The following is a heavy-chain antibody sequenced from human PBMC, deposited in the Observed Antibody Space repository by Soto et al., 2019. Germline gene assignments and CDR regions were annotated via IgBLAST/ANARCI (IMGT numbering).Heavy chain of an antibody. Sequence: QMQLVQSGAEVKKTGSSVTVSCKALGNTFTYRYLHWVRQAPGQALEWMGWITPFSGDVHYAQKFQERVTITRDRSINTAYMQKSSLRSEDTAMYFCARGGPGSGPFTWELPDHWGQGTLVTVSS. CDR3: ARGGPGSGPFTWELPDH. D-gene: IGHD1-26*01. CDR1: GNTFTYRY. J-gene: IGHJ4*02. V-gene: IGHV1-45*02. CDR2: ITPFSGDV.